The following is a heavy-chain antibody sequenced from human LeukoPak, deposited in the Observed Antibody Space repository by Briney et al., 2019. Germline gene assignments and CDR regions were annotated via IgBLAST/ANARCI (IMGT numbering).Heavy chain of an antibody. D-gene: IGHD1/OR15-1a*01. CDR3: AKGNWDKLEVFDY. CDR2: IRNSGDNT. Sequence: PGGSLRLSRAASGFTFSRFAMSWVRQSPGKGLEWVSVIRNSGDNTYYTDSVKGRFTISRDNSKNTLWLQMNSLRAEDTAVYYCAKGNWDKLEVFDYWGQGTLVTVSS. J-gene: IGHJ4*02. CDR1: GFTFSRFA. V-gene: IGHV3-23*01.